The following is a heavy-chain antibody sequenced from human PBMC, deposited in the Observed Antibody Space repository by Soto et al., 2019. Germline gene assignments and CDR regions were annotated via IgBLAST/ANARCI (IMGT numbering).Heavy chain of an antibody. J-gene: IGHJ4*02. Sequence: ASVKVSCKASGYTFTSYDINWVRQATGQGLEWMGWMNPNSGNTGYAQKFQGRVTMTRNTSISTAYMELSGLRSEDTAVYYCARILHYYDSSGYPPYYYFDYWGQGTLVTVSS. CDR3: ARILHYYDSSGYPPYYYFDY. CDR2: MNPNSGNT. V-gene: IGHV1-8*01. D-gene: IGHD3-22*01. CDR1: GYTFTSYD.